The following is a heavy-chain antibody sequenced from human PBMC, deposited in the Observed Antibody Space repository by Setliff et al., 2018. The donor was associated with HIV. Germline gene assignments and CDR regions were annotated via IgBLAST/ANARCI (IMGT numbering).Heavy chain of an antibody. J-gene: IGHJ5*02. CDR1: GGTFSNYG. V-gene: IGHV1-69*05. D-gene: IGHD2-2*01. Sequence: GASVKVSCKASGGTFSNYGMSWVRQAPGQGLEWMGGIIPISGTANYAQKFQGRVTITTDESTSTAYMELSGLSSEDTAVYYCARDFGGYCSSMSCPGLFDPWGQGTLVTVSS. CDR2: IIPISGTA. CDR3: ARDFGGYCSSMSCPGLFDP.